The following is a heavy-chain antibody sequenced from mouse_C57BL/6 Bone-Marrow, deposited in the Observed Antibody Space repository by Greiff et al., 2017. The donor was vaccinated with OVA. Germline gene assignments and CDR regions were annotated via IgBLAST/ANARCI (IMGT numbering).Heavy chain of an antibody. J-gene: IGHJ2*01. D-gene: IGHD2-3*01. CDR3: AMRWLLGPLDY. Sequence: VQLQQSGSELRSPGSSVKLSCKDFDSEVFTIAYMSWVRQKPGHGSEWIGGILPSIGRTIYGEKFEDKATLDADTPSTTDYLELNSLTSEDSAISYCAMRWLLGPLDYWGQGTTLTVSS. CDR2: ILPSIGRT. CDR1: DSEVFTIAY. V-gene: IGHV15-2*01.